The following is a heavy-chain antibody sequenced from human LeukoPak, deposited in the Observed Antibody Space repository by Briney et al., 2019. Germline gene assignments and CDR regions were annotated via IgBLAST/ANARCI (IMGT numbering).Heavy chain of an antibody. CDR3: ARRVAAAGTRFIDI. D-gene: IGHD6-13*01. V-gene: IGHV4-4*03. CDR1: GGSISSSNW. Sequence: PPETLSLTCAVSGGSISSSNWWSWVHQPPGKGLEWIGEIYHSGSTNYNPSLKSRVTISVDTSKNQFSLKLSSVTAADTAVYYCARRVAAAGTRFIDIWGQGTMVTVSS. J-gene: IGHJ3*02. CDR2: IYHSGST.